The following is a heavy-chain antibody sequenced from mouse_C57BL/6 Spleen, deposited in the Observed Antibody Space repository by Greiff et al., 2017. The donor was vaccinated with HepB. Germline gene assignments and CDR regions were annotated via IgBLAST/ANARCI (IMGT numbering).Heavy chain of an antibody. Sequence: QVQLKQPGAELVKPGASVKMSCKASGYTFTSYWITWVKQRPGQGLEWIGDIYPGSGSTNYNEKFKSKATLTVDTSSSTAYMQLSSLTSEDSAVYYCAREGITTVVVRGGYFDVWGTGTTVTVSS. CDR3: AREGITTVVVRGGYFDV. D-gene: IGHD1-1*01. V-gene: IGHV1-55*01. CDR1: GYTFTSYW. CDR2: IYPGSGST. J-gene: IGHJ1*03.